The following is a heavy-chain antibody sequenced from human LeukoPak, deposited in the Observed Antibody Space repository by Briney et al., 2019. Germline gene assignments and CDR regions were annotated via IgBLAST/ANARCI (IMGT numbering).Heavy chain of an antibody. D-gene: IGHD4-23*01. J-gene: IGHJ4*02. CDR1: GSTFSSYS. Sequence: PGGSLRLSCAASGSTFSSYSMNWVRQAPGKGLEWVSSISSSSSYIYYADSVKGRFTISRDSAKNSLYLQMNSLRAEDTAVYYCARESYYGGNSDYWGQGTLVTVSS. V-gene: IGHV3-21*01. CDR2: ISSSSSYI. CDR3: ARESYYGGNSDY.